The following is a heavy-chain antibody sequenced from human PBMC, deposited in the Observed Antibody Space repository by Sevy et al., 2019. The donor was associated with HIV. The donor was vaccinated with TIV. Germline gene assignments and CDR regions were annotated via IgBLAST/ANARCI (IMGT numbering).Heavy chain of an antibody. Sequence: SETLSLTCAVYGGSFSGYYWSWIRQPPGKGLEWIGEINHSGSTNYNPSLKSRVTISVDTSTNQFSLKLSSVTAADTAVYYCARHCGSTSCSHAFDIWGQGTMVTVS. CDR2: INHSGST. V-gene: IGHV4-34*01. J-gene: IGHJ3*02. D-gene: IGHD2-2*01. CDR3: ARHCGSTSCSHAFDI. CDR1: GGSFSGYY.